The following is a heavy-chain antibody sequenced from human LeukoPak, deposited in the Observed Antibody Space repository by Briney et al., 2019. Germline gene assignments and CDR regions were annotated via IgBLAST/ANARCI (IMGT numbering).Heavy chain of an antibody. CDR3: ARGLAFSPDFDY. CDR2: INHSGST. Sequence: SETLSLTCAVYGGSFSGYYWSWIRQPPGKRLEWIGEINHSGSTNYNPSLKSRVTISVDTSKNQFSLKLSSVTAADTAVYYCARGLAFSPDFDYWGQGTLVTVSS. D-gene: IGHD3-3*02. V-gene: IGHV4-34*01. CDR1: GGSFSGYY. J-gene: IGHJ4*02.